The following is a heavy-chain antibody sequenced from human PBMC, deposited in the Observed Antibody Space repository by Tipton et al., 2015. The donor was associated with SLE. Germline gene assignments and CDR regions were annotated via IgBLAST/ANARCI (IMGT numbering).Heavy chain of an antibody. D-gene: IGHD4-11*01. CDR2: IYYSGST. CDR1: GGSISSYY. CDR3: ARDPSNYEAFDI. J-gene: IGHJ3*02. V-gene: IGHV4-59*12. Sequence: GLVKPSETLSLTCTVSGGSISSYYWSWIRQPPGKGLEWIGYIYYSGSTYYNPSLKSRVTISVDTSKNQFSLNLSSVTAADTAVYYCARDPSNYEAFDIWGQGTMVTVSS.